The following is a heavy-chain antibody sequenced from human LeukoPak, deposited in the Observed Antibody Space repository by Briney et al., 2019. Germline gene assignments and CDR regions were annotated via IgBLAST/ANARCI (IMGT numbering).Heavy chain of an antibody. Sequence: GASVKVSCKSSGYTFTSYGISWGRQAPGQGLEWMGRISVYNGNTNYAQKLQGRVTMTTDPSTSTAYMELRSLRSDDTAVYYCARDRRYYDILTGYPNDAFDFWGQGTMVTVSS. CDR1: GYTFTSYG. V-gene: IGHV1-18*01. J-gene: IGHJ3*01. CDR3: ARDRRYYDILTGYPNDAFDF. D-gene: IGHD3-9*01. CDR2: ISVYNGNT.